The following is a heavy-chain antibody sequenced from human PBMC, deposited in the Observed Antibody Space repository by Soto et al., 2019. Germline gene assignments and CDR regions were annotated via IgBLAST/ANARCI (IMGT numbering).Heavy chain of an antibody. J-gene: IGHJ6*02. V-gene: IGHV1-18*01. CDR3: VRDVWGRRRYSYGYGYYGMDV. CDR1: GYTFTSYG. D-gene: IGHD5-18*01. Sequence: QVQLVQSGAEVKKPGASVKVSCKASGYTFTSYGISWVRQAPGQGLEWMGWISAYNGNTNYAQKLQGRVTMTTDTYTSTAYMELRSLRSDDTAVYYCVRDVWGRRRYSYGYGYYGMDVWGQGTTLTVSS. CDR2: ISAYNGNT.